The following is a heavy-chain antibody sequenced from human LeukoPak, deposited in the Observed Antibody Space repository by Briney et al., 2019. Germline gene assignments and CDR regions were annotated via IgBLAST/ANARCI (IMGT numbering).Heavy chain of an antibody. CDR1: GYSFTTYW. J-gene: IGHJ4*02. CDR2: IYPGDSDT. CDR3: ARLIDCSSTSCYYFDY. Sequence: GESLKISCKGSGYSFTTYWIGWVRQMPGKGLEWMGIIYPGDSDTRYSPSFQGQVTISADKSMNTAYLQWSSLKASDTAIYCCARLIDCSSTSCYYFDYWGQGTLVTVSS. D-gene: IGHD2-2*01. V-gene: IGHV5-51*01.